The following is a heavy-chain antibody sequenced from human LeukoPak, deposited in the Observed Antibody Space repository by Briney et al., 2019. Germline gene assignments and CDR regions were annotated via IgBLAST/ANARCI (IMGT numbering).Heavy chain of an antibody. V-gene: IGHV1-18*01. J-gene: IGHJ6*02. CDR2: ISAYNGNT. CDR3: ARDSTLVDGYYYYYGMDV. Sequence: ASVTVSCKASGYTFTSYGISWVRQAPGQGLEWMGWISAYNGNTNYAQKLQGRVTMTTDTSTSTAYMELRSLRSDDTAVYYCARDSTLVDGYYYYYGMDVWGQGTTVTVSS. D-gene: IGHD3-3*02. CDR1: GYTFTSYG.